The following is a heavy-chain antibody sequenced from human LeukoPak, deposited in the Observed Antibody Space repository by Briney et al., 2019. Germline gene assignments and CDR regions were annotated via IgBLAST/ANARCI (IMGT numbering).Heavy chain of an antibody. CDR3: AREESDYYYMDV. CDR1: GFTFSSYG. Sequence: GGSLRLSCAASGFTFSSYGTNWVRQAPGKGLEWVSYISGSSSTIYYADSVKGRFTISRDNAKNSLYLQMNSLRAEDTAVYYCAREESDYYYMDVWGKGTTVTVSS. J-gene: IGHJ6*03. V-gene: IGHV3-48*01. CDR2: ISGSSSTI.